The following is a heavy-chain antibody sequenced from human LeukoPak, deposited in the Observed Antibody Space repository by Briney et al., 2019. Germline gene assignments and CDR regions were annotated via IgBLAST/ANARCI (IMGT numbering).Heavy chain of an antibody. CDR3: ARAPRSGSPVDY. J-gene: IGHJ4*02. D-gene: IGHD1-26*01. Sequence: ASVKVSCKASGGTFSSYAISWVRQAPGQGLEWMGGTIPIFGTANYAQKFQGRVTITADESTSTAYVELSSLRSEDTAVYYCARAPRSGSPVDYWGQGTLVTVSS. V-gene: IGHV1-69*13. CDR2: TIPIFGTA. CDR1: GGTFSSYA.